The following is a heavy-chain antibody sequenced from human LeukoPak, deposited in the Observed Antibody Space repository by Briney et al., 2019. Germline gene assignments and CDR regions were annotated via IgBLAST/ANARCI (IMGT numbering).Heavy chain of an antibody. V-gene: IGHV1-2*02. CDR2: INPNSGGT. D-gene: IGHD3-22*01. CDR3: ARVYPYYYDSSGYYTFDY. J-gene: IGHJ4*02. Sequence: AASVKVSCKASGYTFTGYYMHWVRQAPGQGLEWMGWINPNSGGTNYAQKFQGRVTMTRDTSISTAYMELSRLRSDDTAVYYCARVYPYYYDSSGYYTFDYWGQGTLVTVSS. CDR1: GYTFTGYY.